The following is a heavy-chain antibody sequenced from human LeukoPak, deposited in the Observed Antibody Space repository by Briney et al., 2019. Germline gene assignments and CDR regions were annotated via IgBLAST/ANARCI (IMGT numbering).Heavy chain of an antibody. CDR2: TYCRSKWYN. J-gene: IGHJ4*02. D-gene: IGHD3-10*01. Sequence: SQTLSLTCAISGGSVSSNSAAWNWIRQSPSRGLEWLGRTYCRSKWYNDYAVSVKSRITINPDTSKNQFSLQLNSVTPEDTAVYYCAREGLLWFGEFPYYFDYWGQGTLVTVSS. CDR1: GGSVSSNSAA. CDR3: AREGLLWFGEFPYYFDY. V-gene: IGHV6-1*01.